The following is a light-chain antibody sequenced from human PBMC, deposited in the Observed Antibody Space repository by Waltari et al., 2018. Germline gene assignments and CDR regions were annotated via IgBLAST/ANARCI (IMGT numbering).Light chain of an antibody. CDR2: GAS. Sequence: EIDLTPSPGTLSVSPGERVTVSCRASQTITGSWLTWYHQKPGQAPRLLIYGASNRAPGIPDRFSGSGSGTDFTLTISRLEPEDSAVYYCQQYDGSVVTFGGGTKVEIK. CDR1: QTITGSW. J-gene: IGKJ4*01. V-gene: IGKV3-20*01. CDR3: QQYDGSVVT.